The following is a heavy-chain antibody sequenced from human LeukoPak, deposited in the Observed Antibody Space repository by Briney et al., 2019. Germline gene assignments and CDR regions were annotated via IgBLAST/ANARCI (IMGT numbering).Heavy chain of an antibody. D-gene: IGHD1-26*01. CDR2: IWYDGSNK. CDR3: ARDQVVGATYNYFDY. CDR1: GFTFSSYG. Sequence: PGRSLRLSCAASGFTFSSYGMHWVRQAPGKGLEWVAVIWYDGSNKYYADSVKGRFTISRDNSKKTLYLQMNSLRAEDTAVYYCARDQVVGATYNYFDYWGQGTLVTVSS. J-gene: IGHJ4*02. V-gene: IGHV3-33*01.